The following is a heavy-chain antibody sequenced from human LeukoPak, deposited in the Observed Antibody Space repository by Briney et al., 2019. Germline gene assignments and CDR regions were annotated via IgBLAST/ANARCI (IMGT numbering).Heavy chain of an antibody. D-gene: IGHD6-6*01. Sequence: TGGFLRLSCAASGFTFSNAWMSWVRQAPGKGLEWLARIKSKTFGGTTDYAAPVKGRFTISRDDSKNTLYLQMNSLKTEDTAVYYCTAAARPLYYFDYWGQGTLVTVSS. J-gene: IGHJ4*02. CDR1: GFTFSNAW. CDR3: TAAARPLYYFDY. CDR2: IKSKTFGGTT. V-gene: IGHV3-15*01.